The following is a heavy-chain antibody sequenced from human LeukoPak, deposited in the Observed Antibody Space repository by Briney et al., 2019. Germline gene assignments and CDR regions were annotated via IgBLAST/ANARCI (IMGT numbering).Heavy chain of an antibody. CDR1: VYTFTDYY. J-gene: IGHJ5*02. CDR2: INPDNGGT. D-gene: IGHD2-2*01. V-gene: IGHV1-2*02. CDR3: TREARVGNWFDP. Sequence: AAVTVSCRASVYTFTDYYIHWVRQAPGQGLEGMGWINPDNGGTNYAQKFQGRVTMTRDTAIRTVYMDLSRLRSDDTAVFYCTREARVGNWFDPWGQGTQVTVSS.